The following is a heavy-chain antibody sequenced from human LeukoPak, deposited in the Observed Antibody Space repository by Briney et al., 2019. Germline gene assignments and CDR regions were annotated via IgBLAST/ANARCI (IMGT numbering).Heavy chain of an antibody. CDR1: GFTFSNYW. V-gene: IGHV3-74*01. D-gene: IGHD6-13*01. J-gene: IGHJ4*02. Sequence: GGSLRLSCAASGFTFSNYWMHWVRQAPGKGLVWLSRINSDGSSTSYADSVKGRFTISRDNAKNTLYVQMNSLRDEDTAEYYCVRQYRVAAPADYWGQGTLVTVSS. CDR2: INSDGSST. CDR3: VRQYRVAAPADY.